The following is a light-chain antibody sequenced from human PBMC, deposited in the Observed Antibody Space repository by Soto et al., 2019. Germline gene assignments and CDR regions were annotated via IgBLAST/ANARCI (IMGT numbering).Light chain of an antibody. Sequence: EIVLTQSPGTLSLTPGERATLSCRASQSVYSTYLAWYQQKPGQAPRLLIYGASSRTTGIPDRFSGGGSGTDFILTISRLEPEDFEVYYCQQYGSSPATFGQGTKLEIK. V-gene: IGKV3-20*01. J-gene: IGKJ2*01. CDR2: GAS. CDR3: QQYGSSPAT. CDR1: QSVYSTY.